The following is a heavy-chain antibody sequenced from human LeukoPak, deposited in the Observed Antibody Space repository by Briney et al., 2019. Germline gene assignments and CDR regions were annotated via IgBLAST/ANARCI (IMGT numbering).Heavy chain of an antibody. CDR2: IYYSGST. Sequence: PSQTLSLTCTVSGGSISSGGYYWSWIRQHPGKGLEWIGYIYYSGSTYYNPSLKSRVTISADSSKNQFSLKVSSVTVADTAVYYCARVSPGYSGHVWDRDYWGQGTLVTVSS. D-gene: IGHD5-12*01. V-gene: IGHV4-31*03. CDR3: ARVSPGYSGHVWDRDY. J-gene: IGHJ4*02. CDR1: GGSISSGGYY.